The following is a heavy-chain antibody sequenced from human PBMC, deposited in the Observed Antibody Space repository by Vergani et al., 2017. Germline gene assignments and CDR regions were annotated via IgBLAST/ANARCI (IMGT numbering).Heavy chain of an antibody. J-gene: IGHJ6*02. CDR1: GGTFRSYA. V-gene: IGHV1-69*01. Sequence: QVQLVQSGAEVKKPGSSVKVSCKASGGTFRSYAISWVRQAPGQGLEWMGGIIPIFGTANYAQKFQGRVTITADESTSTAYMALSSLRSEDTAVYYCARVEMATISLKENYYYGMDVWGQGTTVTVSS. CDR3: ARVEMATISLKENYYYGMDV. D-gene: IGHD5-24*01. CDR2: IIPIFGTA.